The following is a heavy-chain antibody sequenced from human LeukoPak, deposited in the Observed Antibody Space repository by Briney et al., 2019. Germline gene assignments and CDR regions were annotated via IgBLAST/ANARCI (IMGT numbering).Heavy chain of an antibody. V-gene: IGHV3-48*03. CDR3: ASAGWFGEGYFDY. Sequence: PGGSLRLSCAASGFTFSSYEMNWVRQAPGKGLEWVSYIGSSGSTIYYADSVKGRFTISRDNAKNSLYLQMNSLRAEDTAVYYCASAGWFGEGYFDYWGQGTLVTVSS. J-gene: IGHJ4*02. CDR1: GFTFSSYE. D-gene: IGHD3-10*01. CDR2: IGSSGSTI.